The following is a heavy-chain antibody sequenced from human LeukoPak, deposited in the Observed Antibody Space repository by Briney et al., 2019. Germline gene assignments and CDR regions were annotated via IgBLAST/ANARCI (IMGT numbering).Heavy chain of an antibody. CDR2: ISGSGGST. Sequence: GGSLRLSCAASGFTFSSYAMSWVRQAPGKGLEWASAISGSGGSTYYADSVKGRFTISRDNSKNTLYLQMNSLRAEDTAVYYCAKDLAFWSGYYIRYFQHWGQGTLVTVSS. V-gene: IGHV3-23*01. D-gene: IGHD3-3*01. J-gene: IGHJ1*01. CDR1: GFTFSSYA. CDR3: AKDLAFWSGYYIRYFQH.